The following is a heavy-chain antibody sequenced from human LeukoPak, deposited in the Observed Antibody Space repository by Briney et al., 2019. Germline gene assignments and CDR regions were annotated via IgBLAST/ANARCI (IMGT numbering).Heavy chain of an antibody. Sequence: GSLRLSSAASGFTFSTFAMIWVRQPPGKGLEWVSSIFPSGGEIHYADSVRGRFTISRDNSKSTLSLQMNSLRAEDTAIYYCATYRQVLLPFESWGQGTLVTVSS. CDR2: IFPSGGEI. V-gene: IGHV3-23*01. CDR1: GFTFSTFA. CDR3: ATYRQVLLPFES. D-gene: IGHD2-8*02. J-gene: IGHJ4*02.